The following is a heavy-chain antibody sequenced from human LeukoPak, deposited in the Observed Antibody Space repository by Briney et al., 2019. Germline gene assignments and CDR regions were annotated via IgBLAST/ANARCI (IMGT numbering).Heavy chain of an antibody. Sequence: GGSLRLSCTDSGFSFTSYGMNWVRQAPGKGLEWVSYISSTSGTIQYADSVNGRFTISRDNAKNSLYLQIDGLRAGDTAVYYCARVSFTSAWSFDYWGPGTLVTVSS. CDR2: ISSTSGTI. J-gene: IGHJ4*02. CDR3: ARVSFTSAWSFDY. D-gene: IGHD6-19*01. V-gene: IGHV3-48*04. CDR1: GFSFTSYG.